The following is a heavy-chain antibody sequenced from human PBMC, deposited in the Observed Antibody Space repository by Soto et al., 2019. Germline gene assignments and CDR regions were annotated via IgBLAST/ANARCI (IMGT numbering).Heavy chain of an antibody. Sequence: GASVKVSCKASGYTFTSYGISWVRQAPGQGLEWMGWISAYNGNTNYAQKLQGRVTMTTDTSTSTAYMELRSMRSDDTAVYYCARAEGITMVRGAPDYWGQGTLVTSPQ. D-gene: IGHD3-10*01. CDR3: ARAEGITMVRGAPDY. V-gene: IGHV1-18*01. CDR2: ISAYNGNT. CDR1: GYTFTSYG. J-gene: IGHJ4*02.